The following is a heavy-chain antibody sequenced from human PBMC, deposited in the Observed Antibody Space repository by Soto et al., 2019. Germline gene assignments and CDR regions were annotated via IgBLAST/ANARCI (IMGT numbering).Heavy chain of an antibody. CDR1: GFSFSDYW. CDR2: MYRDGSEK. CDR3: ARDASGWSAY. J-gene: IGHJ4*02. D-gene: IGHD6-19*01. Sequence: EVQLVESGGGVVQPGGSLRISCAASGFSFSDYWMSWVRQAPGKGLEWVANMYRDGSEKVYVDSVRGRFTISRDNAKESLYLQMNSLIDEDTAVYDCARDASGWSAYWGQGTLVTVSS. V-gene: IGHV3-7*04.